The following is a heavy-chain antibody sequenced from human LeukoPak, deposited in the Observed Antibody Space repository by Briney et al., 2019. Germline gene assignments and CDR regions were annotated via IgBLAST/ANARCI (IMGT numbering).Heavy chain of an antibody. V-gene: IGHV3-53*01. J-gene: IGHJ6*02. Sequence: GGSLRLSCAASGLTVSSNYMSWVRQAPGKGLEWVSVIYSGGSTYYAVSVKGRFTISRDNSKNTLYLQMNSLRAEDTAIYYCAASTMVRGVTHYYYYGMDVWGQGTTVTVSS. CDR3: AASTMVRGVTHYYYYGMDV. D-gene: IGHD3-10*01. CDR1: GLTVSSNY. CDR2: IYSGGST.